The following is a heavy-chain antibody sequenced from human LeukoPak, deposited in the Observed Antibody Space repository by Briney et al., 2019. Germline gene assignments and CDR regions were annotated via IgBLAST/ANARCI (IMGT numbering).Heavy chain of an antibody. CDR2: ISVSGIT. CDR3: AKGFSVRGRFDP. J-gene: IGHJ5*02. D-gene: IGHD2-15*01. Sequence: GGSLRLSCAASGFTFSTYAMSWVRRAPGMGLEWVSGISVSGITVYADSVKGRLTISRDNSKNTLYLQMNNLRAEDTALYYCAKGFSVRGRFDPWGQGTQVTVSS. CDR1: GFTFSTYA. V-gene: IGHV3-23*01.